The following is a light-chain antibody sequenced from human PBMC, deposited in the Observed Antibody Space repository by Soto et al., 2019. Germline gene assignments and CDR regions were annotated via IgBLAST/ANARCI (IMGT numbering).Light chain of an antibody. CDR1: QSVSSSY. V-gene: IGKV3-20*01. Sequence: EIVLTQSPGTLSLSPGERATLSCRASQSVSSSYLAWYQQIPGQAPRLLIYGASRRTTAIPDRFCGSGSGTDFTLTISRLEPEDFAVYYCQQYGSSVTFGGGTKVEIK. J-gene: IGKJ4*01. CDR3: QQYGSSVT. CDR2: GAS.